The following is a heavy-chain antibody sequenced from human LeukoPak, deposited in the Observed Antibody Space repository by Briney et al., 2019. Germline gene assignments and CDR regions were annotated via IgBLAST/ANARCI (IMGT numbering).Heavy chain of an antibody. D-gene: IGHD6-13*01. CDR2: IIPIFGTA. Sequence: SVKVSCKASGDTFSSYAISWVRQAPGQGLEWMGGIIPIFGTANYAQKFQGRVTITADESTSTAYMELSSLRSEDTAVYYCARSPLSSRWYMYYYGMDVWGQGTTVTVSS. CDR1: GDTFSSYA. J-gene: IGHJ6*02. CDR3: ARSPLSSRWYMYYYGMDV. V-gene: IGHV1-69*01.